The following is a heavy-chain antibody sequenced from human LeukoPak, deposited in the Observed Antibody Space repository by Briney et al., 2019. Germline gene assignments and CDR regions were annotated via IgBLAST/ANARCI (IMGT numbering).Heavy chain of an antibody. D-gene: IGHD3-16*01. Sequence: ASVKVSLTASGYTFTVYYLHWLRQAPGQRPEWMGWINSYSGVTNYAQQFQGRVTLTRDTSTNTAYMDLSRLTSDDTAVYYCARGYDYSGHKTDVFDIWGQGTMVIVSS. CDR1: GYTFTVYY. J-gene: IGHJ3*02. CDR3: ARGYDYSGHKTDVFDI. CDR2: INSYSGVT. V-gene: IGHV1-2*02.